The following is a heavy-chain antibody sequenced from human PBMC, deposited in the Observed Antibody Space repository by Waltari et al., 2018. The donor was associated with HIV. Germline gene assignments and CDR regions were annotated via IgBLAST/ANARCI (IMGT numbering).Heavy chain of an antibody. CDR2: IYASGST. Sequence: QVQLQESGPGLVRPSEPLSITCTVPAGSISRYYWRWTRQPAGKGLEWIGRIYASGSTNYNPSLKSRITMSVDTSMSQFSLKLSSVTAADTAVYYCAWGYSNIEGWGQGTLVTVSS. CDR3: AWGYSNIEG. J-gene: IGHJ4*02. D-gene: IGHD5-12*01. CDR1: AGSISRYY. V-gene: IGHV4-4*07.